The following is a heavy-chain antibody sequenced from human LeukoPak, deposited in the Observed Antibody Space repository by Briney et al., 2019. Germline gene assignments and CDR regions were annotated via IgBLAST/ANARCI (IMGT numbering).Heavy chain of an antibody. CDR2: SIPIFGTA. CDR3: ATNKPQGVVVPAAIYYYYYGMDV. J-gene: IGHJ6*04. CDR1: GGTFSSYA. D-gene: IGHD2-2*01. V-gene: IGHV1-69*13. Sequence: SVKVSCKASGGTFSSYAISWVRQAPGQGLEWMGGSIPIFGTANYAQKFLGRVTITADESTSTAYMELSSLRSEDTAVYYCATNKPQGVVVPAAIYYYYYGMDVWGRGTTVTVSS.